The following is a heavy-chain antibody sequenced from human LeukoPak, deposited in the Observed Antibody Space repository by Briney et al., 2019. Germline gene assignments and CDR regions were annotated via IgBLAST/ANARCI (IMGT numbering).Heavy chain of an antibody. CDR1: GFTFSSYG. V-gene: IGHV3-30*02. J-gene: IGHJ4*02. CDR2: IRYDGSNK. D-gene: IGHD5-18*01. CDR3: AKRGTVHVVDTAMAGGLSFDY. Sequence: PGGSLRLSCAASGFTFSSYGMHWVRQAPGKGLGWVAFIRYDGSNKYYADSVKGRFTISRDNSKNTLYLQMNSLRAEDTAVYYCAKRGTVHVVDTAMAGGLSFDYWGQGTLVTVSS.